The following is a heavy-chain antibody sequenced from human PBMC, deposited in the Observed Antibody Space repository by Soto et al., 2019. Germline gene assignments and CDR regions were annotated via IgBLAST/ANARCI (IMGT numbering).Heavy chain of an antibody. CDR2: INPNSGGT. V-gene: IGHV1-2*04. D-gene: IGHD2-15*01. CDR3: ARGGYCSGGSCDTDAFDI. J-gene: IGHJ3*02. CDR1: GYTFTGYY. Sequence: QVQLVQSGAEVKKPGASVKVSCKASGYTFTGYYMHWVRQAPGQGLEWMGWINPNSGGTNYAQKFQGWVTMTRDTSISTAYMELSRLRSDVTAVYYCARGGYCSGGSCDTDAFDIWGQGKMVTVSS.